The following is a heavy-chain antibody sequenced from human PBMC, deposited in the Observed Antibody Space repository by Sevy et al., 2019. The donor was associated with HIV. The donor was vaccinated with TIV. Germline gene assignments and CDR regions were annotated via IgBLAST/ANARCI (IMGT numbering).Heavy chain of an antibody. J-gene: IGHJ4*02. Sequence: GGSLRLSCAASGFTFSSYAMSWVRQAPGKGLEWVSAISGSGGSTYYADSVKGRFTISRDNSKNTRYLQMNSLRAEDTAVYYCAKDRGERYYDSSGYYHLDYWGQGTLVTVSS. V-gene: IGHV3-23*01. CDR3: AKDRGERYYDSSGYYHLDY. CDR2: ISGSGGST. D-gene: IGHD3-22*01. CDR1: GFTFSSYA.